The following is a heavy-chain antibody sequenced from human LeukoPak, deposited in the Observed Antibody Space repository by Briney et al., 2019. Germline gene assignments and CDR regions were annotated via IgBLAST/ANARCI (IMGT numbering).Heavy chain of an antibody. CDR3: ARLGFCRGDNCLDDY. Sequence: SETLSLTCTLSGGSIRPYYWSWMRQPPGKGPEYVGYIFHTGGTNYNPSLGSRVTVSLDTSKNQFSLKLSSVTAADTAVYYCARLGFCRGDNCLDDYWGQGTLVTVSS. CDR1: GGSIRPYY. CDR2: IFHTGGT. D-gene: IGHD2-15*01. J-gene: IGHJ4*02. V-gene: IGHV4-59*08.